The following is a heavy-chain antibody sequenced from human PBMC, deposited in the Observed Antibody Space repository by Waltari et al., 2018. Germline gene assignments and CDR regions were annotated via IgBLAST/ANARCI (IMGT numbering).Heavy chain of an antibody. CDR2: IYYSGST. CDR1: GGSISRSSSY. Sequence: QLQLQESGPGLVKPSETLSLTCTVSGGSISRSSSYWGWIRQPPGKGLEWIGSIYYSGSTYYNPSLKSRVTISVDTSKNQFSLKLSSVTAADTAVYYCARDVYSSGWYNWFDPWGQGTLVTVSS. D-gene: IGHD6-19*01. V-gene: IGHV4-39*07. CDR3: ARDVYSSGWYNWFDP. J-gene: IGHJ5*02.